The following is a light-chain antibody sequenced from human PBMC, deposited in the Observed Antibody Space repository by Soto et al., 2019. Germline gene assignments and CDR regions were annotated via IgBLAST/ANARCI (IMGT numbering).Light chain of an antibody. CDR1: QSILFSSNNKNY. CDR3: QQYYSTPQT. V-gene: IGKV4-1*01. Sequence: DIVMTQSPDSLAVSPGERATINCKSSQSILFSSNNKNYLAWYQQKPGQPPKLLIYWASTRESGVPDRFSGSGSGTDFTLNISSLQAEDVALYYCQQYYSTPQTFGRGTKVEI. J-gene: IGKJ1*01. CDR2: WAS.